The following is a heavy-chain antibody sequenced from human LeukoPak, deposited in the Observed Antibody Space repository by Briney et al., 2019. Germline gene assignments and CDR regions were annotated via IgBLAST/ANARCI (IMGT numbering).Heavy chain of an antibody. CDR2: RKQDGSEK. V-gene: IGHV3-7*01. J-gene: IGHJ6*03. Sequence: PGGSLRLSCAASGFTFSIYWMSWVRQAPGKGLECVANRKQDGSEKYYVDSVKGRFTISRDNAKNSLYLQMNSLRAEDTAVYYCERSFNYYDSSGYLYYMDVWGKGTTVTVSS. D-gene: IGHD3-22*01. CDR3: ERSFNYYDSSGYLYYMDV. CDR1: GFTFSIYW.